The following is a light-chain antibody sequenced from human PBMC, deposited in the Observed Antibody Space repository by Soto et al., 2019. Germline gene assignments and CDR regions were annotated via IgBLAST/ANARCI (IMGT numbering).Light chain of an antibody. CDR2: KAS. J-gene: IGKJ1*01. CDR3: QQYNSYSRT. V-gene: IGKV1-5*03. Sequence: DIQMTQSPSTLSASVGDRVTITCRASQSISSWLAWYQQKPGKAPKLMIYKASSLASGVPSRFSRSGSGTEFTLTISSLPPDEFATYYYQQYNSYSRTFGQGTKVEIK. CDR1: QSISSW.